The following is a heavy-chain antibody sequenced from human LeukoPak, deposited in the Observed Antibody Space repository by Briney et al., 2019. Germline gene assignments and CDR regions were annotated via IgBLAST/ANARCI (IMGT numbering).Heavy chain of an antibody. CDR3: ARDRGTGGYDPYYYYYGMDV. J-gene: IGHJ6*02. CDR2: ISGSGTGT. Sequence: GGSLRLSCAASGFTFSSYAMSWVRQAPGKGLEWVSAISGSGTGTYYADSVKGRFTISRDTSKNTLYLQMNSLRAEDTAVYYCARDRGTGGYDPYYYYYGMDVWGQGTTVTVSS. V-gene: IGHV3-23*01. D-gene: IGHD5-12*01. CDR1: GFTFSSYA.